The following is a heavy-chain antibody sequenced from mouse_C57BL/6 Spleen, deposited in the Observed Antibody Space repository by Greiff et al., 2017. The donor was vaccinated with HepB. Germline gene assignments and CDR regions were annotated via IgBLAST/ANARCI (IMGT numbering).Heavy chain of an antibody. CDR2: ISSGSSTI. Sequence: DVHLVESGGGLVKPGGSLKLSCAASGFTFSDYGMHWVRQAPEKGLEWVAYISSGSSTIYYADTVKGRFTISRDNAKNTLFLQMTSLRSEDTAMYYCARMGWLLFAMDYWGQGTSVIVSS. J-gene: IGHJ4*01. CDR3: ARMGWLLFAMDY. D-gene: IGHD2-3*01. CDR1: GFTFSDYG. V-gene: IGHV5-17*01.